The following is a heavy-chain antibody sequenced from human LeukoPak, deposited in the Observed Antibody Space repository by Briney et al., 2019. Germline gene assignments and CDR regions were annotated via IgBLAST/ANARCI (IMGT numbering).Heavy chain of an antibody. V-gene: IGHV1-2*02. D-gene: IGHD1-14*01. CDR3: ARALRRRPPSRETFDY. Sequence: ASVKVSCKASGYTFTGYYMHWVRQAPGQGLEWMGWINPNSGGTNYAQKFQGRVTMTRDTSISTAYMELSRLRSDDTAVYYCARALRRRPPSRETFDYWGQGTLDTVSS. J-gene: IGHJ4*02. CDR2: INPNSGGT. CDR1: GYTFTGYY.